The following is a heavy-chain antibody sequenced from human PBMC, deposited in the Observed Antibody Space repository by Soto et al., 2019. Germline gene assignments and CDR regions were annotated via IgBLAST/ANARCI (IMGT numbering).Heavy chain of an antibody. Sequence: SETLSLTCAVFGGSFNTYYWSWIRQPPGKGLEWIGEINQSGRTSYNPPLDSRVTISVDSSRNQVSLKLNSVTAADTALYYCRLIVITPSDSRYPFGYRSQGTLVTICS. D-gene: IGHD3-10*01. CDR1: GGSFNTYY. CDR2: INQSGRT. J-gene: IGHJ4*02. CDR3: RLIVITPSDSRYPFGY. V-gene: IGHV4-34*01.